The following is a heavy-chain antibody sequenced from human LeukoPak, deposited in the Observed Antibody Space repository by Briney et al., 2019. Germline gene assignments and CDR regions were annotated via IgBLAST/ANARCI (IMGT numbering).Heavy chain of an antibody. D-gene: IGHD2-21*02. V-gene: IGHV3-21*01. CDR2: ISSSSSYI. CDR1: GFTFSSYS. J-gene: IGHJ4*02. CDR3: ARDWEFGGDGDY. Sequence: PGGSLRLSCAASGFTFSSYSMNWVRQAPGKGLEWVSSISSSSSYIYYADSVKGRFTISRDNAKNSLYLQMNSLRAEDTAVYYCARDWEFGGDGDYWGQGTLVTVSS.